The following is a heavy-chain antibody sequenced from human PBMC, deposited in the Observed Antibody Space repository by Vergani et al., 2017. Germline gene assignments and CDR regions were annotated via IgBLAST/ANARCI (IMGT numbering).Heavy chain of an antibody. V-gene: IGHV4-34*01. D-gene: IGHD4-11*01. J-gene: IGHJ3*02. CDR2: INHSGST. CDR1: GGSFSGYY. Sequence: QVQLQQWGAGLLKPSETLSLTCAVYGGSFSGYYWSWIRQPPGKGLEWIGEINHSGSTNYNPSLKSRVTISVDTSKNHFSLKLSFVTAAATAVYYCASVTVTIAVGFDIWGQGTMVTVSS. CDR3: ASVTVTIAVGFDI.